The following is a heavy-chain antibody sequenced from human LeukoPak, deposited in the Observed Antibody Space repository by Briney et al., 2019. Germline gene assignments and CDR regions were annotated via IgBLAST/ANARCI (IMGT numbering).Heavy chain of an antibody. CDR1: GFTFSSYG. J-gene: IGHJ4*02. CDR2: IRYDGSNK. CDR3: AKGSSSSRPYYFDY. V-gene: IGHV3-30*02. Sequence: PGGSRRLSCAASGFTFSSYGMHWVRQAPGKGLEWVAFIRYDGSNKYYADSVKGRFTISRDNSKNTLYVQMDSLRVEDTAVYYCAKGSSSSRPYYFDYWGQGTLVTVSS. D-gene: IGHD6-6*01.